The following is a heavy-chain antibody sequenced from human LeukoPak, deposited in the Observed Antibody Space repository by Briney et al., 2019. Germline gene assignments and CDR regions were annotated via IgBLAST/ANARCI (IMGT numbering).Heavy chain of an antibody. V-gene: IGHV3-23*01. CDR3: VKRVDYSEKYYFDS. CDR1: GFTFSSYA. J-gene: IGHJ4*02. D-gene: IGHD4-11*01. CDR2: ISGDVRGT. Sequence: GGSLRLSCAASGFTFSSYAMSWVRRAPGKGLEWVSAISGDVRGTFYADSVKGRFTISRDNSKNTLSLQMNSLRADDTAIYYCVKRVDYSEKYYFDSWGRGTLVTVSS.